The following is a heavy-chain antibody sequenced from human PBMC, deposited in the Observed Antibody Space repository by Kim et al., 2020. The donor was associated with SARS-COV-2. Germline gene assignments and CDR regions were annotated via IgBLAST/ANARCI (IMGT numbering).Heavy chain of an antibody. CDR3: ARDKGFGEWLFDY. V-gene: IGHV4-59*01. D-gene: IGHD3-10*01. J-gene: IGHJ4*02. Sequence: YNPSLKSRVTISVDTSKSQFSLKLSSVTAADTAVYYCARDKGFGEWLFDYWGQGTLVTVSS.